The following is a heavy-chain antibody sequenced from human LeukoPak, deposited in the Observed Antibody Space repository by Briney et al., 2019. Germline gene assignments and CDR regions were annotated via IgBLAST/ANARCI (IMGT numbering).Heavy chain of an antibody. J-gene: IGHJ4*02. V-gene: IGHV4-38-2*02. CDR1: GYSISSGYY. Sequence: SETLSLTCTVSGYSISSGYYWGWIRQPPGKGLEWIGSIYHSGSTYYNPSLKSRVTISVDTSKNQFSLKLSSVTAADTAVYYCAKGPSTVKDYWGQGTLVTVSS. CDR2: IYHSGST. D-gene: IGHD4-17*01. CDR3: AKGPSTVKDY.